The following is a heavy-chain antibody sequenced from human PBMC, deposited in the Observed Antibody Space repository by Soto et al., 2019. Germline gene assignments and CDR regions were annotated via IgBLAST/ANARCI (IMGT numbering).Heavy chain of an antibody. CDR2: FYYSGST. CDR3: ARGNDSRDYYSYYYGMDV. D-gene: IGHD3-22*01. Sequence: PSETLSLTCIVSGGSITSYYWSWIRQPPGKGLEWIGYFYYSGSTNYNPSLRSRVTISVDTSKNQFSLKLSSVTAADTAVYYCARGNDSRDYYSYYYGMDVWGQGTTVTVSS. CDR1: GGSITSYY. V-gene: IGHV4-59*01. J-gene: IGHJ6*02.